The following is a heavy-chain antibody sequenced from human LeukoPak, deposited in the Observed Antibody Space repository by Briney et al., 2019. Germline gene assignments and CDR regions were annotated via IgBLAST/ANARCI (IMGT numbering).Heavy chain of an antibody. CDR2: ISYDGSNK. CDR3: AKDRNLPARSGFDY. CDR1: GFTFSSYG. Sequence: GGSLRLFCAASGFTFSSYGMHWARHAPGKGLEWVAVISYDGSNKYYADSVKGRFTISRDNSKNTLYLQMNSLRAEDTAVYYCAKDRNLPARSGFDYWGQGTLVTVSS. D-gene: IGHD6-6*01. J-gene: IGHJ4*02. V-gene: IGHV3-30*18.